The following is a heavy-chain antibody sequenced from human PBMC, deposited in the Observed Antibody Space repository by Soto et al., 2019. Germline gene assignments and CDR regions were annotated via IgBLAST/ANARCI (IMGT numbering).Heavy chain of an antibody. CDR3: ASDSTLAY. V-gene: IGHV1-46*01. CDR1: GYIFTSYY. Sequence: ASVKVSCKASGYIFTSYYMHWVRQAPGQGLEWMGIINPSAGGTSYAQTFQARVTMTRDTSTSTIYMELSSLTSEDTAVYYCASDSTLAYWGQGTLVTVSS. J-gene: IGHJ4*02. CDR2: INPSAGGT.